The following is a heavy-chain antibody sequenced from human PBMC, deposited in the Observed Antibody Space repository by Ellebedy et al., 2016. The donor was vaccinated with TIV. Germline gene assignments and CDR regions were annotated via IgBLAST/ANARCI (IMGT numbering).Heavy chain of an antibody. CDR1: GGSISTTNW. CDR3: ARDLGSGIYPGH. CDR2: IYHSGTT. J-gene: IGHJ4*02. Sequence: GSLRLXXDVSGGSISTTNWWSWVRQPPGKGLEWIGEIYHSGTTNYNPSLKSRATISVDKSQNQFSLKVTSVTAADTAVYYCARDLGSGIYPGHWGQGTLVTVSS. V-gene: IGHV4-4*02. D-gene: IGHD2-2*02.